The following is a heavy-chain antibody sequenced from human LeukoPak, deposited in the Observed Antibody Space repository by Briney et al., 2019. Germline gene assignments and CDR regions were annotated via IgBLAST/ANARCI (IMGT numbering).Heavy chain of an antibody. CDR3: ARKGYSGPPYGMDV. V-gene: IGHV1-8*01. D-gene: IGHD5-12*01. CDR2: MNPNSGNT. J-gene: IGHJ6*02. CDR1: GYTFTSYD. Sequence: GASVKVSCKASGYTFTSYDINWVRQATGQGLEWMGWMNPNSGNTGYAQKFQGRVTMTRNTSISTAYMELSSLRSEDTAVYYCARKGYSGPPYGMDVWGQGTTVTVSS.